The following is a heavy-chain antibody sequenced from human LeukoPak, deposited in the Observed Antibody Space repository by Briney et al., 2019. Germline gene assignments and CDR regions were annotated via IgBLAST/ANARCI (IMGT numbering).Heavy chain of an antibody. CDR1: GFTFSSYA. V-gene: IGHV3-23*01. CDR3: AKGPPHNYYDSSGYYYLPDDAFDI. CDR2: ISGSGGRT. Sequence: GGSLRLSCAASGFTFSSYAMSWVRQAPGKGLERVTAISGSGGRTYYADSVKGRFTISRDNSKNTLYLQMNSLRAEDTAVYYCAKGPPHNYYDSSGYYYLPDDAFDIWGQGTMVTVSS. D-gene: IGHD3-22*01. J-gene: IGHJ3*02.